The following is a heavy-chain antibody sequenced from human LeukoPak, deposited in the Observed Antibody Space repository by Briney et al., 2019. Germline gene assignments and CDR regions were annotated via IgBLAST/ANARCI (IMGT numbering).Heavy chain of an antibody. J-gene: IGHJ6*04. Sequence: ASVKVSCKASGYTFTGYYMHWVRQAPGQGPEWMGRINPNSGGTNYAQKFQGRVTMTRDTSISTAYRERSRLRSDDTAVYYCARAGNWNDGPMDVWGKGSTVTVSS. V-gene: IGHV1-2*06. CDR2: INPNSGGT. D-gene: IGHD1-20*01. CDR3: ARAGNWNDGPMDV. CDR1: GYTFTGYY.